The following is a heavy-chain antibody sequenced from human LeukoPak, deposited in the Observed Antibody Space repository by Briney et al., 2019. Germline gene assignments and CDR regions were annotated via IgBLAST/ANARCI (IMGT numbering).Heavy chain of an antibody. D-gene: IGHD4-17*01. V-gene: IGHV1-18*01. J-gene: IGHJ4*02. CDR1: GYTFTSFG. Sequence: ASVKVSCKASGYTFTSFGTNWVRQAPGQGLEWMGWISAYNGYTNYAQKLQGRVTMTTDTSTNTAYMELRSLRSDDTAIYYCAGAVTVTTGPLGYWGQGTLVTVSS. CDR3: AGAVTVTTGPLGY. CDR2: ISAYNGYT.